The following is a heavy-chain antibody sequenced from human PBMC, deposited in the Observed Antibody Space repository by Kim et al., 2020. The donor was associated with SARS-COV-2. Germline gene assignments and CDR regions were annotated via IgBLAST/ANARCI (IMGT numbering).Heavy chain of an antibody. Sequence: YVDSVEGRFTMPRDNAKNSLYLQMSSLRTEDTAIYYCAALDSVQVPGCIWGQGTLVTVSS. J-gene: IGHJ4*02. V-gene: IGHV3-7*01. D-gene: IGHD3-3*02. CDR3: AALDSVQVPGCI.